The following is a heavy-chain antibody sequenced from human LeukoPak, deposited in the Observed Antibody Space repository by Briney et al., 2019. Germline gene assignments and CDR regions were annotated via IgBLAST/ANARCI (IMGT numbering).Heavy chain of an antibody. CDR3: DYRGE. Sequence: PGGSLRLSCVGSAFTFSSSWMNWVRRAPGKGLEWVANINEDGSKKSYVDSVKGRFTISRDNAKNSLFLQMSSLRAEDTALYYCDYRGEWGQGILVTVSS. CDR1: AFTFSSSW. V-gene: IGHV3-7*05. CDR2: INEDGSKK. J-gene: IGHJ4*02. D-gene: IGHD3-10*01.